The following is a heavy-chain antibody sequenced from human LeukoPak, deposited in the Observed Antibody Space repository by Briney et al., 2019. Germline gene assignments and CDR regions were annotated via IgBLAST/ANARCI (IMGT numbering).Heavy chain of an antibody. CDR3: AKDERYSYGLGGY. J-gene: IGHJ4*02. D-gene: IGHD5-18*01. CDR2: IRYDGSNK. V-gene: IGHV3-30*02. Sequence: GGSLRLSCAASGFTFSSYGMHWVRQAPGKGLEWVAFIRYDGSNKYYADSVKGRFTISRDNSKNTRYLQMNSLRAEDTALYYCAKDERYSYGLGGYWGQGTLVTVSS. CDR1: GFTFSSYG.